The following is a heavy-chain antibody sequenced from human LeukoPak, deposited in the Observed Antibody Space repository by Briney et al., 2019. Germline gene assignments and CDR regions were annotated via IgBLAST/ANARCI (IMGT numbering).Heavy chain of an antibody. D-gene: IGHD6-19*01. CDR2: ISYDGSNK. CDR1: GFIFSSYG. V-gene: IGHV3-30*18. CDR3: AKDAKSGWTVLFGD. J-gene: IGHJ4*02. Sequence: GRSLRLSCAASGFIFSSYGMHWVRQAPGKGLEWVAVISYDGSNKYYADSVKGRFTISRDNSRNTLYLQMNSLRAEDTAVYYCAKDAKSGWTVLFGDWGQGTLVTVSS.